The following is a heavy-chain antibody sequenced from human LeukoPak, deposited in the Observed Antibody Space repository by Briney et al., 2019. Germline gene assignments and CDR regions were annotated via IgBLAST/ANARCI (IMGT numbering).Heavy chain of an antibody. V-gene: IGHV4-59*01. Sequence: TSETLSLTCTVSGGSISSYYWSWIRQPPGKGLEWIGYISYSGSTDYNPSLKSRVTISLDTSKNQFSLRLSSVTAADTAVCYCARETRLHSGSYSNDAFDIWGQGTMVTVSS. CDR3: ARETRLHSGSYSNDAFDI. CDR1: GGSISSYY. D-gene: IGHD1-26*01. J-gene: IGHJ3*02. CDR2: ISYSGST.